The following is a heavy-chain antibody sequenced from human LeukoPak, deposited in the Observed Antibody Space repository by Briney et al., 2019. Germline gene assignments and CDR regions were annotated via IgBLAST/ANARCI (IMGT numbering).Heavy chain of an antibody. CDR1: GGSFSGYY. Sequence: SETLSLTCAVYGGSFSGYYWSWIRQPPGKGLEWIGEINHSGSTNYNPSLKSRVTMSVDTSKNQFSLRLSSVTAADTAVYYCARKSDYFDYWGREPWSPSPQ. V-gene: IGHV4-34*01. CDR3: ARKSDYFDY. J-gene: IGHJ4*02. CDR2: INHSGST.